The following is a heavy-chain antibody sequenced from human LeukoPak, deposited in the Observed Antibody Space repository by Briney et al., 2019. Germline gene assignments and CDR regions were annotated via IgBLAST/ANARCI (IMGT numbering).Heavy chain of an antibody. J-gene: IGHJ4*02. V-gene: IGHV1-18*01. CDR1: GYTFTSYG. D-gene: IGHD3-22*01. Sequence: GASVNVSCKASGYTFTSYGISWVRQAPGQGLEWMGWISAYNGNTNYAQKLQGRVTITADESTSTAYMELSSLRSEDTAVYYCARALHTYYYDSSGYPIGDYWGQGTLVTVSS. CDR3: ARALHTYYYDSSGYPIGDY. CDR2: ISAYNGNT.